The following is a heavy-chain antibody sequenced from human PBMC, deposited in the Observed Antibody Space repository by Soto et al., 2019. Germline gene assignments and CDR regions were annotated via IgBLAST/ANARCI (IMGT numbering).Heavy chain of an antibody. CDR3: ARARPFYDSSGYYFLNRWFDP. D-gene: IGHD3-22*01. CDR2: IYYSGST. CDR1: GGSISSGDYY. Sequence: PSETLSLTCTVSGGSISSGDYYWSWIRQPPGKGLEWIGYIYYSGSTYYNPSLKSRVTISVDTSKNQFSLKLSSVTAADTAVYYCARARPFYDSSGYYFLNRWFDPWGQGTLVTVSS. V-gene: IGHV4-30-4*01. J-gene: IGHJ5*02.